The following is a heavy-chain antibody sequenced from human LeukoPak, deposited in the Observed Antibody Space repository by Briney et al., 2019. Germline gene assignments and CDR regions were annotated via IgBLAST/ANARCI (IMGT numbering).Heavy chain of an antibody. CDR1: GFTFSNAW. CDR3: ARDHRLAATGTRWFDP. D-gene: IGHD6-13*01. J-gene: IGHJ5*02. Sequence: PGGSLRLSCVASGFTFSNAWMTWVRQAPGKGLEWVSVIYSGGSTYYADSVKGRFTISRDNSKNTLYRQMNSLRAEDTAVYYCARDHRLAATGTRWFDPWGQGTLVTVSS. CDR2: IYSGGST. V-gene: IGHV3-53*01.